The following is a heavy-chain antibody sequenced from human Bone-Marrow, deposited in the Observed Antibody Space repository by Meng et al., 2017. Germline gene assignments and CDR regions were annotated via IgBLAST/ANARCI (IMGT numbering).Heavy chain of an antibody. J-gene: IGHJ5*02. D-gene: IGHD1-26*01. CDR3: ARVIYRPSGHNYFDP. V-gene: IGHV4-4*02. CDR2: IYHSGST. Sequence: GSGPGLVKPSGTLSRTWAVSGGSISSPNWWSWVRQPPGRGLEWIGEIYHSGSTTYNPSLLSRVTISVDKSKNQFSLKLSSVTAADTAIYYCARVIYRPSGHNYFDPWGQGTLVTVSS. CDR1: GGSISSPNW.